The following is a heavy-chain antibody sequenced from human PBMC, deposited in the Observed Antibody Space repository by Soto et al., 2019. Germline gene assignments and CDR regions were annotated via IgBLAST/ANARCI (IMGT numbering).Heavy chain of an antibody. Sequence: QVQLQESGPGLVKPSQTLSLTCTVSGGSISSGGYYWSWIRQHPGKGLEWIGYIYYSGSTYYNPYLKSRVTISVDTSKNQFSLKLSSVTAADTAVYYCARSVSSYQLLPRVLNWFDPSGQGTLVTVSS. V-gene: IGHV4-31*03. J-gene: IGHJ5*02. CDR2: IYYSGST. D-gene: IGHD2-2*01. CDR3: ARSVSSYQLLPRVLNWFDP. CDR1: GGSISSGGYY.